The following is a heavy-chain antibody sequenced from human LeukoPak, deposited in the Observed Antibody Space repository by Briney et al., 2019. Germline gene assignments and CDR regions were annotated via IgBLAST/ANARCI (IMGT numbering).Heavy chain of an antibody. J-gene: IGHJ4*02. CDR1: GGSVSSSSSF. V-gene: IGHV4-39*01. Sequence: SESLSLTCTVSGGSVSSSSSFWAWIRQPPGKGLEWIGNVYYSGSTHYNPSLKSRVTISLDMSKNQFSLRLTSVTAADTAMYYCARHGLYQDYGYWGQGTLVTVPS. CDR3: ARHGLYQDYGY. D-gene: IGHD3-16*01. CDR2: VYYSGST.